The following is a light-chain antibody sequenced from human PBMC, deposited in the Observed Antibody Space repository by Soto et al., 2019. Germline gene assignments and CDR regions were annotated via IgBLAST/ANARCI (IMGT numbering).Light chain of an antibody. CDR2: GAS. CDR3: QQYNDWPLT. CDR1: QSINNN. V-gene: IGKV3-15*01. J-gene: IGKJ4*01. Sequence: EIVMTQSPATLSVSPGERATLSCRASQSINNNLAWYQQKRGQGPRLLIYGASSRATGTPARFSGSGSGTWFTLTISSLQSEDFAIYYCQQYNDWPLTFGGGTKVEIK.